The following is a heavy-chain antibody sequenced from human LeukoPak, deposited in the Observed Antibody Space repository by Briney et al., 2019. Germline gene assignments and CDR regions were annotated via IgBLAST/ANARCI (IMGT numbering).Heavy chain of an antibody. CDR1: GGSFSGYY. CDR2: IDHSGTT. Sequence: SETLSLTCAAYGGSFSGYYWSWIRQPPGKGLEWIGEIDHSGTTNYNPSLKSRVTMSVDTSKNQFSLMVSSVTAADTAVYYCATGRNGVVPAPILGVGPWYNYHYMDVWGKGTTVTVSS. V-gene: IGHV4-34*01. J-gene: IGHJ6*03. D-gene: IGHD2-2*02. CDR3: ATGRNGVVPAPILGVGPWYNYHYMDV.